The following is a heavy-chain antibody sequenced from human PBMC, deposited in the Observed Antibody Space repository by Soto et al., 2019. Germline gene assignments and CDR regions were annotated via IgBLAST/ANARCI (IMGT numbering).Heavy chain of an antibody. CDR2: IYYSGSS. CDR1: GGSISSGGYY. CDR3: ARDVDSGWYERYLDY. V-gene: IGHV4-31*03. D-gene: IGHD6-19*01. J-gene: IGHJ4*02. Sequence: QVQLQESGPGLVKPSQTLSLTCTVSGGSISSGGYYWSWIRQHPGKGLEWIGYIYYSGSSYYNPSIKRRVTISVDTYNIQYSLKLSSVTAADTAVYHCARDVDSGWYERYLDYWGQGTLVTVSS.